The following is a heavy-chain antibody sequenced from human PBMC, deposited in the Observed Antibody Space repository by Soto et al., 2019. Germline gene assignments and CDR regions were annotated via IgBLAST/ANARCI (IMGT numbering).Heavy chain of an antibody. J-gene: IGHJ6*02. D-gene: IGHD6-19*01. CDR3: ARSRIAVAGTVYYYYGMDV. Sequence: ASVKVSCKASGYTFTGYYMHWVRQAPGQGLEWMGWINPNSGGTNYAQKFQGWVTMTRDTSISTAYMELSRLGSDDTAVYYCARSRIAVAGTVYYYYGMDVWGQGTTVTVSS. CDR2: INPNSGGT. V-gene: IGHV1-2*04. CDR1: GYTFTGYY.